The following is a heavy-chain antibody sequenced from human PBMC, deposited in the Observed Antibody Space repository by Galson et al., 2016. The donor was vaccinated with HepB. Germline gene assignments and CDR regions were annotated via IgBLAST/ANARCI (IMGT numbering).Heavy chain of an antibody. D-gene: IGHD3-9*01. Sequence: QSGAEVKKPGESLRISCKGSGYTFTTHWINWVRQMPGKGLEWMGRIDPADSNTNYSPSFQGHVTFSVDKSISTAYLQWSSLKAPDTAIYYCVILRALQYPWDYWGQGTLVTVSS. J-gene: IGHJ4*02. V-gene: IGHV5-10-1*01. CDR1: GYTFTTHW. CDR2: IDPADSNT. CDR3: VILRALQYPWDY.